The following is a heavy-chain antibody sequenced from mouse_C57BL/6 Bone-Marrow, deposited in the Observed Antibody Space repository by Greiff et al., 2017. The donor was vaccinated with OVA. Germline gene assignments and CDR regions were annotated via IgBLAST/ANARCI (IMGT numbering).Heavy chain of an antibody. V-gene: IGHV5-6*01. CDR2: ISSGGSYT. CDR1: GFTLSSYG. J-gene: IGHJ3*01. CDR3: AREAY. Sequence: EVMLVESGGDLVKPGGSLKLSCAASGFTLSSYGMSWVRQTPDKRLEWVETISSGGSYTYYPDSVKGPVTLSTDNAKNTLYMQMSSLKSEDTAMCYCAREAYWGQGTLVTVSA.